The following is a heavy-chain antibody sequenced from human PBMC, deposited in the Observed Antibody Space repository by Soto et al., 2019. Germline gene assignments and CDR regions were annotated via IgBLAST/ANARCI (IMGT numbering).Heavy chain of an antibody. V-gene: IGHV1-18*04. D-gene: IGHD3-3*01. CDR3: ARDEGADYDFWSGYYPLYYYYAMDV. Sequence: ASVKVSCKASGYTFTSYGISWVRQAPGQGLEWMGRISAYNGNTNYAQKLQGRVTMTTDTSTSTAYMELRSLRSDDTAVYYCARDEGADYDFWSGYYPLYYYYAMDVWGQGTTVTVYS. J-gene: IGHJ6*02. CDR1: GYTFTSYG. CDR2: ISAYNGNT.